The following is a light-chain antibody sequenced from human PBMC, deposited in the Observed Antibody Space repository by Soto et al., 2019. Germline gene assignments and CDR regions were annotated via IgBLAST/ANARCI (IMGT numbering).Light chain of an antibody. V-gene: IGKV1-39*01. J-gene: IGKJ1*01. CDR2: AAS. CDR1: QSISTY. Sequence: DIQMTQSTSSLSASVGDRVTITCRASQSISTYLNWYQQKPGKAPELLIYAASSLQSGVPSRFSGSGSGTDFTLTINSLQPEDFASYYCQQSYRTPWTFGQGTKVEIK. CDR3: QQSYRTPWT.